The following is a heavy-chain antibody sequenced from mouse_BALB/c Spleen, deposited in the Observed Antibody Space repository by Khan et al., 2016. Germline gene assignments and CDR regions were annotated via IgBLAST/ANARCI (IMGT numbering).Heavy chain of an antibody. CDR3: AEYDGFFCDY. CDR1: GDSITSGY. Sequence: EVQLQESGPSLVKPSQTLSLTCSVTGDSITSGYWNWIRKFPGNKLEYMGDISYSGSTYYNPSLKSRISITRDTSKNQSYLQLNSVTTADTATYFCAEYDGFFCDYWGQGTTLTVSS. J-gene: IGHJ2*01. CDR2: ISYSGST. D-gene: IGHD2-3*01. V-gene: IGHV3-8*02.